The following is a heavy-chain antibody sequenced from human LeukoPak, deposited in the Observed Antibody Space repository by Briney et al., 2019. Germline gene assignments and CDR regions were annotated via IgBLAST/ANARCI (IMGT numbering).Heavy chain of an antibody. Sequence: PSETLSLTCAVYGGSFSGYYSSWIRQPPGKGLEWIGEINHSGSTNYNPSLKSRVTISVDTSKNQFSLKLSSVTAADTAVYYCASPTLDYGDYVNAFDIWGQGTMVTVSS. D-gene: IGHD4-17*01. CDR2: INHSGST. J-gene: IGHJ3*02. CDR1: GGSFSGYY. V-gene: IGHV4-34*01. CDR3: ASPTLDYGDYVNAFDI.